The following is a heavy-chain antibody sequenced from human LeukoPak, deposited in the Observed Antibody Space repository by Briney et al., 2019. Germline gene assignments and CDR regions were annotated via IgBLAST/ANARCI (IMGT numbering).Heavy chain of an antibody. CDR3: ARTPIYYFDNSGYYN. Sequence: SETLSLTCTVSGGSINNYYWSWIRQPAPKGLEWIGLIYSSGSTSYNPSLKSRVTMSVDTSKKQFSLRLSSVTAADTAVYYCARTPIYYFDNSGYYNWGQGTLVTVSS. CDR2: IYSSGST. V-gene: IGHV4-4*07. D-gene: IGHD3-22*01. J-gene: IGHJ4*02. CDR1: GGSINNYY.